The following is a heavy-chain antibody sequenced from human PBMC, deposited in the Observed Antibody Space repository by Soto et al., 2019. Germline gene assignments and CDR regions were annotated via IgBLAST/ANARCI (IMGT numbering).Heavy chain of an antibody. Sequence: APVKVSCKASGYSFTGYYMDWVRQAPGQGLEWMPWITPNSGGTNYAQKHQATVTMTRYTSISQAYMELSRLRSDDTAVYYCAREINQWLFDYWGQGTLVTVSS. V-gene: IGHV1-2*02. CDR1: GYSFTGYY. CDR2: ITPNSGGT. J-gene: IGHJ4*02. D-gene: IGHD6-19*01. CDR3: AREINQWLFDY.